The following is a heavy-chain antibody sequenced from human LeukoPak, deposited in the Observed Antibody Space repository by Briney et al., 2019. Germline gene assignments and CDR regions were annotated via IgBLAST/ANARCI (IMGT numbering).Heavy chain of an antibody. J-gene: IGHJ4*02. V-gene: IGHV3-7*01. Sequence: GGSLRLSCAASGFTFSSSWMSWVRQAPGKGLEWVANINQDRTIESFLNSVRGRFSISRDNTENSLYLQMNSLRDDDTAVYYCARDFGWSQFDYWGQGTLVTVSS. D-gene: IGHD3-16*01. CDR2: INQDRTIE. CDR1: GFTFSSSW. CDR3: ARDFGWSQFDY.